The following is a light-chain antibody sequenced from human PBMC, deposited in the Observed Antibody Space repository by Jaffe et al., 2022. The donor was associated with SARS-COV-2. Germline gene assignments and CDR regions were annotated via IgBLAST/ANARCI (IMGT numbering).Light chain of an antibody. CDR3: QQRSNGIT. CDR2: DAS. J-gene: IGKJ5*01. V-gene: IGKV3-11*01. Sequence: EIVLTQSPATLSLSPGERATLSCRASQSITNYLVWYQQKSGQAPRLLIYDASNRATGIPARFSGSGSGTDFTLTISSLEPEDFAVYYCQQRSNGITFGQGTRLEIK. CDR1: QSITNY.